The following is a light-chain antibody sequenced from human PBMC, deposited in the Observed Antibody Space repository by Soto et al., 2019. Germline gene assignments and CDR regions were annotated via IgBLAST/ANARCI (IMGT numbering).Light chain of an antibody. CDR1: QSLVYSNGNAY. J-gene: IGKJ1*01. CDR2: QVS. CDR3: MPGTHWPWT. V-gene: IGKV2-30*01. Sequence: DAVLTQSPLSLPVTLGQPAAISCRSSQSLVYSNGNAYLIWFQQRPGQSPRRLIYQVSTRDAGVPDRFSGSGSGSYFTLTISRVEAEDVGLYYCMPGTHWPWTFAQGTKVEIK.